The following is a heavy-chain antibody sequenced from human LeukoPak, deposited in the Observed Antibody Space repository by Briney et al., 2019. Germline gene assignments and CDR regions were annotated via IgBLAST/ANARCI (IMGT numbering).Heavy chain of an antibody. CDR2: ISNNGGYT. CDR3: AKQLGYCSDGSCYFPY. D-gene: IGHD2-15*01. J-gene: IGHJ4*02. Sequence: GGSLRLSCAASGFTFSSSAMSWVRQAPGKGLEWVSAISNNGGYTYYADSVQGRFAISGDNSKSTLCLQMNSLRAEDTAVYYCAKQLGYCSDGSCYFPYWGQGTLVTVSS. CDR1: GFTFSSSA. V-gene: IGHV3-23*01.